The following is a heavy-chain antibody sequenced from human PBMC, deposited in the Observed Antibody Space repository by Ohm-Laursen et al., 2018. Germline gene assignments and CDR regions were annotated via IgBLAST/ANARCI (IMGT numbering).Heavy chain of an antibody. Sequence: GASVKVSCNASGYTFTSYAFNWVRQARGQGLEWMGWMNPNSGNTGYAEKFQGRVTMTRDTSIRTAYMELSSLRVEDTAVYYCARKGASDYWGQGTLVTVSS. CDR1: GYTFTSYA. J-gene: IGHJ4*02. CDR3: ARKGASDY. V-gene: IGHV1-8*01. CDR2: MNPNSGNT.